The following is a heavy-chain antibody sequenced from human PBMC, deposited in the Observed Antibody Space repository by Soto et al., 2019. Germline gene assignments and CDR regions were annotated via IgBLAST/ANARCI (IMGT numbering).Heavy chain of an antibody. J-gene: IGHJ4*02. Sequence: SETLSLTCTVSGGSISSSSYYWGWIRQPPGKELEWIGSIYYSGSTYYNPSLKSRVTISVDTSKHQFSLKLSSVTAADTAVYYCARHTYYDSSGYYYPSLNDYWGQGTLVTVSS. D-gene: IGHD3-22*01. CDR3: ARHTYYDSSGYYYPSLNDY. V-gene: IGHV4-39*01. CDR2: IYYSGST. CDR1: GGSISSSSYY.